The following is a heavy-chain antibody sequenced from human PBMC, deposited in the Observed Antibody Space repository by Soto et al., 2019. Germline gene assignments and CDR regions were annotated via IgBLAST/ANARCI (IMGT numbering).Heavy chain of an antibody. V-gene: IGHV1-46*01. D-gene: IGHD3-22*01. CDR2: INPSGGST. CDR1: GYTFTSYY. CDR3: ARGGPTKNYYDSSGYYYDFDY. Sequence: ASVKVSCKASGYTFTSYYMHWVRQAPGQGLEWMGIINPSGGSTSYAQKFQGRVTMTRDTSTSTVYMELSSLRSEDTAVYYCARGGPTKNYYDSSGYYYDFDYWGQGALVTVSS. J-gene: IGHJ4*02.